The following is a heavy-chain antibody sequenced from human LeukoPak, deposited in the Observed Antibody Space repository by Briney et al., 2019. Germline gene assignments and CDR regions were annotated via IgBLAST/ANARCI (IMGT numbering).Heavy chain of an antibody. D-gene: IGHD5-12*01. Sequence: SETLSLTCTVSGGSISSYYWSWIRQPPGKGLEWIGYIYYSGSTNYNPSLKSRVTISVDTSKNQFSLKLSSVTAADTAVYYCARDLGGYSGYDGSGFDYWGQGTLVTVSS. J-gene: IGHJ4*02. CDR2: IYYSGST. CDR1: GGSISSYY. CDR3: ARDLGGYSGYDGSGFDY. V-gene: IGHV4-59*01.